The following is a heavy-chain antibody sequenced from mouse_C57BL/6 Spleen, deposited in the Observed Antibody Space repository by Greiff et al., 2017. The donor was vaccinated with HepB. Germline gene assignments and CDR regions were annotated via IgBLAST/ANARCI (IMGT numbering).Heavy chain of an antibody. CDR3: ARDGGSRYFDV. CDR2: INYDGSST. CDR1: GFTFSDYY. Sequence: EVQLVESEGGLVQPGSSMKLSCTASGFTFSDYYMAWVRQVPEKGLEWVANINYDGSSTYYLDSLKSRFIISRDNAKNILYLQMSSLKSEDTATYCCARDGGSRYFDVWGTGTTVTVSS. J-gene: IGHJ1*03. D-gene: IGHD1-1*01. V-gene: IGHV5-16*01.